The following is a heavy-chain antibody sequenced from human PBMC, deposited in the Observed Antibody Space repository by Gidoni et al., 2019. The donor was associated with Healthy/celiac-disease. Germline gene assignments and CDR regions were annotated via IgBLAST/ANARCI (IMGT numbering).Heavy chain of an antibody. CDR2: ISGSGGST. CDR3: AKDRAFGVVNPVDF. J-gene: IGHJ4*02. Sequence: EVQLLESGGGLVQPGGSLRLSCAASGFPFSSYAMSWLRQSPGKGLEWVSVISGSGGSTYYADSVKGRFTISRDNSENTLYLKMNSLRAEDTAVYYCAKDRAFGVVNPVDFWGQGTLVTVSS. D-gene: IGHD3-3*01. CDR1: GFPFSSYA. V-gene: IGHV3-23*01.